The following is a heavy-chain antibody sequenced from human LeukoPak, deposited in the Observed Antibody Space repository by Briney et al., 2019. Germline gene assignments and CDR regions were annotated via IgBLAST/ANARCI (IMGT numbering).Heavy chain of an antibody. D-gene: IGHD6-19*01. CDR3: ARPTGGSSGWSEDPHSDAFDI. CDR2: INPNSGGT. CDR1: GYTFTGYY. Sequence: EASVKVSCKASGYTFTGYYMRWVRQAPGQGLEWMGWINPNSGGTNYAQKFQGRVTMTRDTSISTAYMELSRLRSDDTAVYYCARPTGGSSGWSEDPHSDAFDIWGQGTMVTVSS. J-gene: IGHJ3*02. V-gene: IGHV1-2*02.